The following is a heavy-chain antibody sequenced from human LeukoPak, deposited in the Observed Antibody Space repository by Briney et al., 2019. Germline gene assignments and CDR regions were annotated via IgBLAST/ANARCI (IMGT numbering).Heavy chain of an antibody. CDR1: GRSFSGYY. Sequence: SETLSLTCAVYGRSFSGYYWSWIRQPPGKGLEWIGEINHSGSTNYNPSLKSRVTISVDTSKNQFSLKLSSVTAADTAVYYCARGQDGYKDYWGQGTLVTVSS. CDR3: ARGQDGYKDY. V-gene: IGHV4-34*01. D-gene: IGHD5-24*01. J-gene: IGHJ4*02. CDR2: INHSGST.